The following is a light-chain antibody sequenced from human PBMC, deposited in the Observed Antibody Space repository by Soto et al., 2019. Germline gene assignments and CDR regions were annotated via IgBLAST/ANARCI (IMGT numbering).Light chain of an antibody. J-gene: IGKJ5*01. CDR1: QSVSSY. Sequence: DIELTQSPSTLSLSPGERATLSCRASQSVSSYLAWYQQKPGQAPRLLIYDASNRATGIPARFSGSGSGTDFTLTISSLEPEDFAVYYCQQRSNWPITFGQGTRLEIK. V-gene: IGKV3-11*01. CDR3: QQRSNWPIT. CDR2: DAS.